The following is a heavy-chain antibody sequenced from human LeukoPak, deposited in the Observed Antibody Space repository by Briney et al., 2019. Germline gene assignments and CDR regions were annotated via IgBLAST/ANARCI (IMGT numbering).Heavy chain of an antibody. Sequence: GGSLRLSCAASGFTFSSYWMNWVRQAPGKGLEWVANIKQDGSEKYYVDSVKGRFTISRDNAKNSLYLQMNSLRAEDTAVYYCAKDRQYYYGSGSYVNWFDPWGQGTLVTVSS. J-gene: IGHJ5*02. CDR2: IKQDGSEK. V-gene: IGHV3-7*01. CDR3: AKDRQYYYGSGSYVNWFDP. CDR1: GFTFSSYW. D-gene: IGHD3-10*01.